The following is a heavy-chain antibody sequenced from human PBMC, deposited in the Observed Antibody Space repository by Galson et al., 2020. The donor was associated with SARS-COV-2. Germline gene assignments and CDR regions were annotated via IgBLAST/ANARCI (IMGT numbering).Heavy chain of an antibody. CDR1: GTSISGGSYS. J-gene: IGHJ3*02. Sequence: TLSLTCAVSGTSISGGSYSWNWIRQPLGKGLEWIGYISHSGRTYYNPSLKSRVTISGDRSKNQFPLRLSSVTAADAAVYFCARLHYGEYAPEAFDIWGPGTRVSVAS. D-gene: IGHD4-17*01. CDR3: ARLHYGEYAPEAFDI. V-gene: IGHV4-30-2*01. CDR2: ISHSGRT.